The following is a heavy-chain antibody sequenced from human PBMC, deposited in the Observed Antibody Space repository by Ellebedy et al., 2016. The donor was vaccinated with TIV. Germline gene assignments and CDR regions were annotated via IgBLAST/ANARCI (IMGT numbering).Heavy chain of an antibody. Sequence: MPSETLSPTCGVPGGSVSSTRYYRAWIRQPPGKGLEWIGTVFYSGSPYYNPSFKSRVTLSADTSKNQFSLNLRTVTAADTAVYYCARIDPWQPIDDWGQGILVTVSS. CDR2: VFYSGSP. V-gene: IGHV4-39*01. J-gene: IGHJ4*02. CDR1: GGSVSSTRYY. D-gene: IGHD2-21*01. CDR3: ARIDPWQPIDD.